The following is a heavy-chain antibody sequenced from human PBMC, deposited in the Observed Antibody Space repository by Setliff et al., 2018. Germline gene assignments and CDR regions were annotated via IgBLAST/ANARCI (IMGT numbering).Heavy chain of an antibody. V-gene: IGHV4-61*02. CDR2: IYTDGST. CDR3: ARVTGFLYMDV. Sequence: PPETLSLTCTVSGDSMSSAKYYWSWIRQSAGKGLECIGRIYTDGSTKYNPSLNSRVTLSIDTSKNQFSLRLSSVTAADTAVYFCARVTGFLYMDVWGKGTTVTVSS. J-gene: IGHJ6*03. D-gene: IGHD3-3*01. CDR1: GDSMSSAKYY.